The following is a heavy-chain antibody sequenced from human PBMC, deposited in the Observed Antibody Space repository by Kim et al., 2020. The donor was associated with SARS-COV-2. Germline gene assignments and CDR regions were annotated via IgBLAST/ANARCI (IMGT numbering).Heavy chain of an antibody. V-gene: IGHV4-4*07. J-gene: IGHJ5*01. CDR3: ARGGASSEWFGS. D-gene: IGHD6-19*01. CDR2: IHHSGSS. Sequence: SETLSLTCTVSGASISTYYWSWIRQPAGKGLEWIGWIHHSGSSNYNSSLKSRVALSLDTTNNQFPLKLTSVTVPDTAVYYCARGGASSEWFGSWGQGTLVTVSS. CDR1: GASISTYY.